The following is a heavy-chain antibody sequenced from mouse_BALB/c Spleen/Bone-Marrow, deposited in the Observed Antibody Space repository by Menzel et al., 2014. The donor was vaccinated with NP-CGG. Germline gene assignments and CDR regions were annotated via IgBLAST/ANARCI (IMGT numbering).Heavy chain of an antibody. V-gene: IGHV1-18*01. Sequence: VQLQQSGAELVKPGASVKISCKASGYIFTDYNMDWVKQSHGKSLEWIGDIHPNYGSTSYNQKFRGKATLTVDKSSSTAYMEVRSLTSEDTAVYYCARGTGYAMDYWGRGTSVTVSS. CDR2: IHPNYGST. D-gene: IGHD4-1*01. CDR1: GYIFTDYN. CDR3: ARGTGYAMDY. J-gene: IGHJ4*01.